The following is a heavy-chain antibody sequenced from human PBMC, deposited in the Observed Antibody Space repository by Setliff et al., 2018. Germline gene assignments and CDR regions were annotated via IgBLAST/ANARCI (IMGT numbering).Heavy chain of an antibody. CDR1: GDSISSTSYQ. D-gene: IGHD2-8*01. CDR2: IYYTGTA. CDR3: ARTNGVYDY. V-gene: IGHV4-39*01. Sequence: PSETLSLTCTVSGDSISSTSYQWGWVRQPPGKGLEWIGSIYYTGTAYYNPSLKSRVTISVDTSKNQFSLKLSSVTAADTAVYYCARTNGVYDYWGQGTLVTVSS. J-gene: IGHJ4*02.